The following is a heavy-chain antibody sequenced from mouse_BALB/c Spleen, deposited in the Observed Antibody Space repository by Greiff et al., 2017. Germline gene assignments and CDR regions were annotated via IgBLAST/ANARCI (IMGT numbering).Heavy chain of an antibody. D-gene: IGHD1-1*01. Sequence: VQLQQSGAELVRPGVSVKISCKGSGYTFTDYAMHWVKQSHAKSLEWIGVISTYYGDASYNQKFKGKATMTVDKSSSTAYMELARLTSEDSAIYYCARRNYTVEFDYWGQGTTLTVSS. CDR1: GYTFTDYA. CDR3: ARRNYTVEFDY. V-gene: IGHV1S137*01. CDR2: ISTYYGDA. J-gene: IGHJ2*01.